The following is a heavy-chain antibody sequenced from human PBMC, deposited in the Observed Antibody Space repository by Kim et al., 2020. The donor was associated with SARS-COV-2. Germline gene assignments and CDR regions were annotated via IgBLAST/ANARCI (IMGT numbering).Heavy chain of an antibody. J-gene: IGHJ4*02. CDR1: GFTFSSYE. V-gene: IGHV3-48*03. CDR2: ISSSGSTTI. CDR3: ARGPRLNWKIGS. Sequence: GGSLRLSCAASGFTFSSYEMNWVRQAPGKGLEWVAYISSSGSTTIYNADSVKGRFTISRDNAKDSLYLQMNSLSGDDTGVYYCARGPRLNWKIGSCGQGTLVSVSS. D-gene: IGHD1-20*01.